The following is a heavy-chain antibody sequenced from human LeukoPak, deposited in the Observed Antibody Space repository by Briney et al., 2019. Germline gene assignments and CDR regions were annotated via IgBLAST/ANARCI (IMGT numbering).Heavy chain of an antibody. CDR3: ARGSTRAFDI. V-gene: IGHV3-48*03. CDR2: VSSSGRTI. D-gene: IGHD2-2*01. J-gene: IGHJ3*02. CDR1: GFTFSNYE. Sequence: PGGSLRLSCAASGFTFSNYEMNWVRQAPGKGLEWVSYVSSSGRTIYYADSVKGRFTISRDNAKNSLYLQMNSLRTEDTAVYYCARGSTRAFDIWGQGTMVTVSS.